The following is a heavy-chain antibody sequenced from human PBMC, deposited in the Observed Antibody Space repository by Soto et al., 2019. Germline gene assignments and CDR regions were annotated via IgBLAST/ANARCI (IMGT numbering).Heavy chain of an antibody. CDR2: IYHSGST. V-gene: IGHV4-4*02. CDR3: ARGGRGNYYYYGMDV. Sequence: SDTLSLTCAVSSSSISSSNWWSWVRHPPGKGLEWIGEIYHSGSTNYNPSLKSRVTISVDKSKNQFSLKLSSVTAADTAVYYCARGGRGNYYYYGMDVWGQGTTVT. J-gene: IGHJ6*02. CDR1: SSSISSSNW.